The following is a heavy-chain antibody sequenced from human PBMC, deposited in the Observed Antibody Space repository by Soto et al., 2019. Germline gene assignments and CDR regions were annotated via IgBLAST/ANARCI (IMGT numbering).Heavy chain of an antibody. D-gene: IGHD6-19*01. Sequence: SETLSLTCTVTGGSISGHFWSWIRQTPGRGLEWIGYVYYNGGTTYSPSLKSRVTISLNTSKNLFSLRLTSVTAADTALYFCARAKALPGTGFFVRGGNFDSWGQGALVTVSS. V-gene: IGHV4-59*11. CDR1: GGSISGHF. CDR3: ARAKALPGTGFFVRGGNFDS. CDR2: VYYNGGT. J-gene: IGHJ4*02.